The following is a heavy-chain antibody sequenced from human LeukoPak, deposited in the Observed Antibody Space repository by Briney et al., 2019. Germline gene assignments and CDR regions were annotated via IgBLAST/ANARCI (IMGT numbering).Heavy chain of an antibody. CDR3: ARAGGNEYSSSSGFDY. Sequence: SETLSLTCTVSGGSISSSSYYWGWIRQPPGKGLEWIGSIYYSGSTYYNPSLKSRVTISVDTSKNQFSLKLSSVTAADTAVYYCARAGGNEYSSSSGFDYWGQGTLVTVSS. CDR2: IYYSGST. CDR1: GGSISSSSYY. D-gene: IGHD6-6*01. J-gene: IGHJ4*02. V-gene: IGHV4-39*01.